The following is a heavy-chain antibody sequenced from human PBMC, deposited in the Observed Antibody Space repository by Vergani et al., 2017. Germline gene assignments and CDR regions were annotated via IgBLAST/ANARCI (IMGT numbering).Heavy chain of an antibody. V-gene: IGHV3-23*04. Sequence: EVQLVESGGGLVQPGRSLRLSCTASGFTFGDYAMSWFRQAPGKGLEWVSAISGSGGSTYYADSVKGRFTISRDNSKNTLYLQMNSLRAEDTAVYYCAFGGYYFDYWGQGTLVTVSS. CDR2: ISGSGGST. CDR3: AFGGYYFDY. D-gene: IGHD3-10*01. CDR1: GFTFGDYA. J-gene: IGHJ4*02.